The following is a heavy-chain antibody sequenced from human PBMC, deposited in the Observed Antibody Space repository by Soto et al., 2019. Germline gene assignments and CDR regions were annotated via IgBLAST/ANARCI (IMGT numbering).Heavy chain of an antibody. V-gene: IGHV3-7*03. CDR2: IKQDGSEK. CDR1: GFTFSSYW. Sequence: GSLRLSCAASGFTFSSYWMSWVRQAPGKGLEWVANIKQDGSEKYYVDSVKGRFTISRDNAKNSLYLQMNSLRAEDTAVYYCARDNDFWSGSHGMDVSGQGTTVTVSS. D-gene: IGHD3-3*01. CDR3: ARDNDFWSGSHGMDV. J-gene: IGHJ6*02.